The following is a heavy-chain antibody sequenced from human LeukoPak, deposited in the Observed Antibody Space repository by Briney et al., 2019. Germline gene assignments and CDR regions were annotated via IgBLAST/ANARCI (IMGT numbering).Heavy chain of an antibody. D-gene: IGHD3-3*01. CDR2: INHSGST. CDR3: ARDDFWSGRIDY. CDR1: GGSFSGYY. J-gene: IGHJ4*02. Sequence: PSETLSLTCAVYGGSFSGYYWSWIRQPPGKGLEWIGEINHSGSTNYNPSLKSRVTISVDTSKNQFSLKLSSVTAADTAVYYCARDDFWSGRIDYWGQGTLVTVSS. V-gene: IGHV4-34*01.